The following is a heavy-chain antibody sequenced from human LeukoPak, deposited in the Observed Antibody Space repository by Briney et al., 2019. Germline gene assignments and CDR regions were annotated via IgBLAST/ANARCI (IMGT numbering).Heavy chain of an antibody. D-gene: IGHD3-10*01. CDR1: GFTFSSYG. CDR2: IWYDGSNK. J-gene: IGHJ5*02. CDR3: ARDRGYGSGSNLDP. Sequence: PGGSLRLSCAASGFTFSSYGMHWVRQAPGKGLEWVAVIWYDGSNKYYADSVKGRFTISRDNSKNTLYLQMNSLRAEDTAVYYCARDRGYGSGSNLDPWGQGTLVTVSS. V-gene: IGHV3-33*01.